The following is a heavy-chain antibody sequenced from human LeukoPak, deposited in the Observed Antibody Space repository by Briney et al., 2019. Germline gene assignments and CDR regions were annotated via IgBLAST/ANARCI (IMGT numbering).Heavy chain of an antibody. Sequence: GGSLRLSCAASGFTFSSYWMHWVRQVPGKGLLWVSRINTDGSSTISADSVRGRFSISRDNAKNTVFLQVNSLRAEDTAVYYCARSGSLSTTSHDAFDVWGQGTMVAVSS. CDR1: GFTFSSYW. V-gene: IGHV3-74*01. CDR3: ARSGSLSTTSHDAFDV. D-gene: IGHD1-26*01. CDR2: INTDGSST. J-gene: IGHJ3*01.